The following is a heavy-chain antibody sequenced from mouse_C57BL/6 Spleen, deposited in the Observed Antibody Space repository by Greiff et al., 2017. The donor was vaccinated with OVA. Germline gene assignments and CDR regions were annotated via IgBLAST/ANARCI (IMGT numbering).Heavy chain of an antibody. V-gene: IGHV3-6*01. CDR1: GYSITSGYY. Sequence: EVKLQESGPGLVKPSQSLSLTCSVTGYSITSGYYWNWIRQFPGNKLEWMGYISYDGSNNYNPSLKNRISITRDTSKNQFFLKLNSVTTEDTATYYCARGLRCFDYWGQGTTLTVSS. CDR3: ARGLRCFDY. J-gene: IGHJ2*01. D-gene: IGHD1-2*01. CDR2: ISYDGSN.